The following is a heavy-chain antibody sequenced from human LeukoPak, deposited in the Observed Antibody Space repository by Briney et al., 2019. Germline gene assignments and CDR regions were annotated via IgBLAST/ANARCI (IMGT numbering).Heavy chain of an antibody. CDR2: ISGSGGST. CDR3: AKDGIYYDSSGYYYEHFDY. D-gene: IGHD3-22*01. V-gene: IGHV3-23*01. CDR1: GFTFSSYA. Sequence: GSLRLSCAASGFTFSSYAMSWVRQAPGKGLEWVSAISGSGGSTYYADSVKGRFTISRDNSKNTLYLQMNSLRAEDTAVYYCAKDGIYYDSSGYYYEHFDYWGQGTLVTVSS. J-gene: IGHJ4*02.